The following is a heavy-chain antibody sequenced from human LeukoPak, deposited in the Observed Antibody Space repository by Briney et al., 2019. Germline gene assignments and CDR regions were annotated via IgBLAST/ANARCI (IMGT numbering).Heavy chain of an antibody. CDR1: GFNFTDYY. CDR3: TKGKDFFDNSGQWEYWCFDL. V-gene: IGHV1-2*02. J-gene: IGHJ2*01. CDR2: INPNTGAT. D-gene: IGHD6-19*01. Sequence: VASVKVSCKASGFNFTDYYIHWVRQAPGQGLEWMGWINPNTGATSYAEKFQGRVTMTRGPSISTAHMELSSLRSGDTAVYYCTKGKDFFDNSGQWEYWCFDLWGRGTLVTVSS.